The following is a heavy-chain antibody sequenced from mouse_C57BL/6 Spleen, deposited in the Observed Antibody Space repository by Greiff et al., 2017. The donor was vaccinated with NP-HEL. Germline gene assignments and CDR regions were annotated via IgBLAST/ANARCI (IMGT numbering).Heavy chain of an antibody. J-gene: IGHJ1*03. Sequence: ESGPGLVKPSQSLSLTCSVTGYSITSGYYWNWIRQFPGNKLEWMGYISYDGSNNYNPSLKNRISITRDTSKNQFFLKLNSVTTEDTATYYCAKEGGGGNWYFDVWGTGTTVTVSS. CDR2: ISYDGSN. CDR3: AKEGGGGNWYFDV. V-gene: IGHV3-6*01. CDR1: GYSITSGYY.